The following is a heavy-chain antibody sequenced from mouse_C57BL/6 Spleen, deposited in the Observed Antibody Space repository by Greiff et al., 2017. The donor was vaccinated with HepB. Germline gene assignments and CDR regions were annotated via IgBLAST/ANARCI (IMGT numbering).Heavy chain of an antibody. CDR1: GYSFTGYF. CDR3: ARFGYYGSSSDWYFDV. CDR2: INPYNGDT. Sequence: EVKLQESGPELVKPGDSVKISCKASGYSFTGYFMNWVMQSHGKSLEWIGRINPYNGDTFYNQKFKGKATLTVDKSSSTAHMELRSLTSEDSAVYYCARFGYYGSSSDWYFDVWGTGTTVTVSS. V-gene: IGHV1-20*01. J-gene: IGHJ1*03. D-gene: IGHD1-1*01.